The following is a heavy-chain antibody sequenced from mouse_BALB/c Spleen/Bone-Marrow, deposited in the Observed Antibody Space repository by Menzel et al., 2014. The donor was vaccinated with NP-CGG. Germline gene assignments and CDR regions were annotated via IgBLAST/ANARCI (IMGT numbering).Heavy chain of an antibody. Sequence: EVQRVESGAELVKPGASVKLSCTASGFNIKDTYMHWVKPRPEQGLEWIGRIDPANGNTKYDPKFQGKATITADTSSNTAYLQFSSLTSEDTAVYYCALYYDYDVGYWGQGTTLTVSS. V-gene: IGHV14-3*02. CDR1: GFNIKDTY. D-gene: IGHD2-4*01. CDR3: ALYYDYDVGY. J-gene: IGHJ2*01. CDR2: IDPANGNT.